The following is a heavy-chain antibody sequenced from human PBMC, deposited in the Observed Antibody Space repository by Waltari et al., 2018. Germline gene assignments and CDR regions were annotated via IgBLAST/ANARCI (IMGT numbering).Heavy chain of an antibody. Sequence: QVQLVQSGAEVKKPGASVKVSCKASGYTFTGYYIHWARPAPGQGLEWRGWIGSNSGGANYAKKVQGRVTMTRDTSISTVYMELSRLTSDDTAVYYCAREGVAADFGYWGQGTVVTVSS. CDR1: GYTFTGYY. CDR2: IGSNSGGA. V-gene: IGHV1-2*02. CDR3: AREGVAADFGY. D-gene: IGHD6-19*01. J-gene: IGHJ4*02.